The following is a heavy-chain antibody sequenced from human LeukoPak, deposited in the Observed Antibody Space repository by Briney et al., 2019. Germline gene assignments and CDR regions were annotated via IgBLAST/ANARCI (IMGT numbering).Heavy chain of an antibody. CDR1: GGSMSDHY. CDR2: IYATGNT. CDR3: ARHFRKDYPDSGSSQYFHYIDV. J-gene: IGHJ6*03. Sequence: PSGTLSLTCAVSGGSMSDHYWSWIRQTPGTTLEWVGYIYATGNTNYNPSLKGRVTISLDPSKNHFSLRLSSVTAADTALYYCARHFRKDYPDSGSSQYFHYIDVWGKGTTVTVSS. V-gene: IGHV4-4*09. D-gene: IGHD3-10*01.